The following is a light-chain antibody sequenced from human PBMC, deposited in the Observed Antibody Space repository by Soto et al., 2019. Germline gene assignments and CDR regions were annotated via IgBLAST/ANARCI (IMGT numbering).Light chain of an antibody. CDR3: QSYDSSLSGYVV. V-gene: IGLV1-40*01. J-gene: IGLJ2*01. Sequence: ELTQPPSVSEAPGQRVTISCTGSSSNIGAGYDVHWYQQLPGTAPKLLIYGNSNRPSGVPDRFSGSKSGTSASLAITGLQAEDEADYYCQSYDSSLSGYVVFGGGTKLTVL. CDR1: SSNIGAGYD. CDR2: GNS.